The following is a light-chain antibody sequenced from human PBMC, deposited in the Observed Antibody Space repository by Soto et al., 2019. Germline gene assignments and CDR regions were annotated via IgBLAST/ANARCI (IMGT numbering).Light chain of an antibody. Sequence: QSVLTQPPSVSGSPGQSVTISCTGTSSDVGSYNRVSWYQQPPGTAPKLMIYEVSNRPSGVPDRFSGSKSGNTASLTISGLQAEDEADYYCTSFTSISTYVFGPGTKVTVL. CDR1: SSDVGSYNR. CDR2: EVS. V-gene: IGLV2-18*02. CDR3: TSFTSISTYV. J-gene: IGLJ1*01.